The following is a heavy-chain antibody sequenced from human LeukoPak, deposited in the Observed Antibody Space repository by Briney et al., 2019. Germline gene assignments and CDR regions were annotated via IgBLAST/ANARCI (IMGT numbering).Heavy chain of an antibody. CDR1: GYPFTTWE. V-gene: IGHV1-8*01. Sequence: GASVKVSCKTSGYPFTTWEINWVRQAAGQGLEWMGWVHPNSGNTAYAQKFQGRVTMTRDTSISTAYMELSGLRFDDTAVYFCARGPRNDHWGQGTLVTVPS. J-gene: IGHJ5*02. CDR2: VHPNSGNT. CDR3: ARGPRNDH. D-gene: IGHD1-14*01.